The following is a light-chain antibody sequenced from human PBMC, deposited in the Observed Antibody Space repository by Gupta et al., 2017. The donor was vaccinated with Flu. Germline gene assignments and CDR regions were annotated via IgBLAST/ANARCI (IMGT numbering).Light chain of an antibody. V-gene: IGKV1-27*01. Sequence: DIQMTQSPSSLSASVGDRVTIACRASQDISKYLAWYQQKPGKVPELLIYAASTLQSGVPSRFSGSGSGTDFTLTISILHPEDVATYYCQRYNSAPLTFGPGTKVDIK. CDR1: QDISKY. CDR3: QRYNSAPLT. CDR2: AAS. J-gene: IGKJ3*01.